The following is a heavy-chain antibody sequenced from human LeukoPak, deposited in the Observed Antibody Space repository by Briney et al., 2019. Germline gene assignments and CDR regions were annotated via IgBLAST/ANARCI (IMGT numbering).Heavy chain of an antibody. D-gene: IGHD5-24*01. J-gene: IGHJ4*02. CDR2: ISSSSSTI. CDR3: ARSRDGYNPFFDY. CDR1: GFTFSSYS. Sequence: GGSLRLSCAASGFTFSSYSMNWVRQAPGKGLEWVSYISSSSSTIYYADSVKGRFTISRDNAKNSLYLQMNSLRAEDTAVYYCARSRDGYNPFFDYWGQGTLVTVSS. V-gene: IGHV3-48*01.